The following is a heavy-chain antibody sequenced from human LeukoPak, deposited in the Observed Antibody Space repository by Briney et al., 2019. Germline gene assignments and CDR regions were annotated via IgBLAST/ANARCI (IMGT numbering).Heavy chain of an antibody. Sequence: GGSLRLSCAASGFTFSSYAMSWVRQAPGKGLEWVSTISGSGGSTYYADSVKGRFTISRDNSKNTLYLQMNSLRAEDTAVYHCAKGTMGRGFGYWGQGTPVTVSS. D-gene: IGHD3-10*01. J-gene: IGHJ4*02. CDR1: GFTFSSYA. V-gene: IGHV3-23*01. CDR2: ISGSGGST. CDR3: AKGTMGRGFGY.